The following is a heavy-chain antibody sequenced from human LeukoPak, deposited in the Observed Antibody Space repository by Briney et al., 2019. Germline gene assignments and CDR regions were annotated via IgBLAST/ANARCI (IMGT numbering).Heavy chain of an antibody. CDR2: ISSSSSYI. CDR3: ARESGSYSAFDI. CDR1: GFTFSSYS. D-gene: IGHD1-26*01. Sequence: PGGSLRLSCAASGFTFSSYSMNWVRQAPGKGLEWVSSISSSSSYIHYADSVKGRFTISRDNAKNSLYLQMNSLRAEDTAVYYCARESGSYSAFDIWGQGTMVTVSS. J-gene: IGHJ3*02. V-gene: IGHV3-21*01.